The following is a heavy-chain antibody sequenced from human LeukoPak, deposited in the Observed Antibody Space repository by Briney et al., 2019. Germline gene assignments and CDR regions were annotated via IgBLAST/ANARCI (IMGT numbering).Heavy chain of an antibody. D-gene: IGHD2-15*01. CDR2: IRARAGST. J-gene: IGHJ4*02. CDR1: GFTFADYA. Sequence: GGSLRLSSAASGFTFADYAMNWFRQAPGKGLEWVSAIRARAGSTYYGDSVKGRFAVSRDNSKNTLYLQMNSLRAEDTAVYYCAKDPHSFLSPVVVDFDQWGQGTLVIVSS. V-gene: IGHV3-23*01. CDR3: AKDPHSFLSPVVVDFDQ.